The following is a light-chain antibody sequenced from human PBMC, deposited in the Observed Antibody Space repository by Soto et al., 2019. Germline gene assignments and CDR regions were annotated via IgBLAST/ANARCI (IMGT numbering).Light chain of an antibody. J-gene: IGLJ2*01. CDR1: SSDVGRYNF. CDR3: TSFTSSNTVI. V-gene: IGLV2-14*03. Sequence: QSALTQPASVSGSPGQSITVSCTGTSSDVGRYNFVSWYQQHPGKAPTLMIYDVSHRPSGVSNRFSGSKSDNTASLTISGLQAEDEAEYYCTSFTSSNTVIFGGGTKLTVL. CDR2: DVS.